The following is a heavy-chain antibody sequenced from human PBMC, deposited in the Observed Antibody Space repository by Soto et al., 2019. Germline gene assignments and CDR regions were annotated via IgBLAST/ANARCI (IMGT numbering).Heavy chain of an antibody. D-gene: IGHD3-16*01. CDR2: IIPIFSTA. V-gene: IGHV1-69*12. Sequence: QVQLVQSGAEVKKPGSSVKVSCKASGGTFSSYAISWVRQAPGQGLEWMGGIIPIFSTANYAQKFQGRVTITADESTSTAYMELSSLSSEDTAVYYCARGGRVGENYYYGMDVWGQGTTVTVSS. CDR3: ARGGRVGENYYYGMDV. J-gene: IGHJ6*02. CDR1: GGTFSSYA.